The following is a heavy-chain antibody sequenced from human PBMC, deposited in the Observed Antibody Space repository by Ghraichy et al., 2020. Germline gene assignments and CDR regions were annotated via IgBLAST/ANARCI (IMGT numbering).Heavy chain of an antibody. V-gene: IGHV4-39*01. CDR2: IYYSGST. D-gene: IGHD6-13*01. CDR3: ARRSPRDLAAAGDWYFDL. Sequence: SETLSLTCTVSGGSISSSSYYWGWIRQPPGKGLEWIGSIYYSGSTYYNPSLKSRVTISVDTSKNQFSLKLSSVTAADTAVYYCARRSPRDLAAAGDWYFDLWGRGTLVTVSS. J-gene: IGHJ2*01. CDR1: GGSISSSSYY.